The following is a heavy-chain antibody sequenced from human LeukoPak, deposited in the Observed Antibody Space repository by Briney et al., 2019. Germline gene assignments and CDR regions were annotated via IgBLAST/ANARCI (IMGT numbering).Heavy chain of an antibody. Sequence: PSETLSLTCAVSGYSVSSGYYWGWIRQPPGKGLEWIGIIYRSGSTYYSPSLTSPATTSVDTSKTQFSLKMSSVTAADTAVYYCARRGSGGGHFDYWGQGTLVTVSS. CDR3: ARRGSGGGHFDY. V-gene: IGHV4-38-2*01. J-gene: IGHJ4*02. CDR2: IYRSGST. D-gene: IGHD3-16*01. CDR1: GYSVSSGYY.